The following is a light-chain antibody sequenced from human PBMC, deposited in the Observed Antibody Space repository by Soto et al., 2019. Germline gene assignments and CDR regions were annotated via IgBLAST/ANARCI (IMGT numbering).Light chain of an antibody. CDR3: QQYDNLPVT. V-gene: IGKV1-33*01. CDR2: EAI. CDR1: QGINKY. Sequence: DIQMTQSPSSLSASVGDRITITCQASQGINKYLNWYQQKPGKAPQVLIYEAINLETGVPSRFSGSGSGTDYTFTISSLQPEDVATYYCQQYDNLPVTFGGGTRVEIK. J-gene: IGKJ4*01.